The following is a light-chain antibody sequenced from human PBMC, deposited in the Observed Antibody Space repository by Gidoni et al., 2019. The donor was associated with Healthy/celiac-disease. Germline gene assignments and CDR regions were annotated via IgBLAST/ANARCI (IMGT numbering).Light chain of an antibody. CDR2: GAS. CDR1: QSVRSSY. CDR3: QQYGSSPCS. Sequence: EIVLTQSPGTLALSPGERATLSCRASQSVRSSYLARYQQKPGQAPRLLIYGASSRATGIPDSFSGSGYGTVFTFTIRRLEPEDFAVYYCQQYGSSPCSFGQGTKLEIK. V-gene: IGKV3-20*01. J-gene: IGKJ2*04.